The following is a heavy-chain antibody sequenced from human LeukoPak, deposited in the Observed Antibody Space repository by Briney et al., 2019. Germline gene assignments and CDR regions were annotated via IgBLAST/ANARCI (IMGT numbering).Heavy chain of an antibody. V-gene: IGHV3-23*01. D-gene: IGHD2-15*01. CDR1: GFTFSDYY. Sequence: GGSLRLSCAASGFTFSDYYMSWVRQAPGKGLEWVSAISGSGGSTYYADSVKGRFTISRDNSKNTLYLQMNSLRAEDTAVYYCAKDVGCSGGSCYPGAFDYWGQGTLVTVSS. J-gene: IGHJ4*02. CDR2: ISGSGGST. CDR3: AKDVGCSGGSCYPGAFDY.